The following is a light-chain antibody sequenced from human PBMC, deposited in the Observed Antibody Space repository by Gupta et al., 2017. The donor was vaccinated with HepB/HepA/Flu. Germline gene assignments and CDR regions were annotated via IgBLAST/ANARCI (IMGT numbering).Light chain of an antibody. J-gene: IGLJ1*01. CDR2: DVG. Sequence: QSALTQPASVSGSLGQSITISCTGTSSDDGTYNYVSWYQQHPDKAPKLLIFDVGKRPSGVSDRFSGSKSGNTASLTISGLQADDEADYYCTSYTGTRGVFGSGTKVTIL. CDR3: TSYTGTRGV. V-gene: IGLV2-14*03. CDR1: SSDDGTYNY.